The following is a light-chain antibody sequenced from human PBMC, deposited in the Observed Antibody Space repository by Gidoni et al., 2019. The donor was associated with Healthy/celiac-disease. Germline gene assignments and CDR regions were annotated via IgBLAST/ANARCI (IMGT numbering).Light chain of an antibody. V-gene: IGKV1-5*03. Sequence: DIQLTQSPSTLSASVGDRVTITCRASQSISSWLAWYQQKPGSAPKLLIYKASSLESGVPSRFSGSRSGTEFTLTISSLQPDDFATYYCQQYNSYSLTFGGGTKVEIK. J-gene: IGKJ4*01. CDR2: KAS. CDR3: QQYNSYSLT. CDR1: QSISSW.